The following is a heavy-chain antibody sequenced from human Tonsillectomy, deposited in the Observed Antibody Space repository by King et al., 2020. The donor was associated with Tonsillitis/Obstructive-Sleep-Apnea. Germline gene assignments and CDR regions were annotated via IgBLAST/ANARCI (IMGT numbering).Heavy chain of an antibody. CDR1: GYTFTDYY. V-gene: IGHV1-2*06. J-gene: IGHJ6*04. Sequence: VQLVQSGAEVKKPGASVKVSCKASGYTFTDYYMHWVRQAPGQGLEWMGRIALNDGDTDYEEKFKGRVTMTRDTSTSTAYMELSGLRSDAPAEYYCTRDFWSGYLRGYYLDVWGKGTTVTVSS. D-gene: IGHD3-3*01. CDR3: TRDFWSGYLRGYYLDV. CDR2: IALNDGDT.